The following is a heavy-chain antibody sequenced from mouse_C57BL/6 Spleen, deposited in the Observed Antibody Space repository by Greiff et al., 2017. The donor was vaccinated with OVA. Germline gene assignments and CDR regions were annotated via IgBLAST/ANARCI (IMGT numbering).Heavy chain of an antibody. V-gene: IGHV1-15*01. D-gene: IGHD2-1*01. CDR1: GYTFTDYE. Sequence: QVQLQQSGAELVRPGASVTLSCKASGYTFTDYEMHWVKQTPVHGLEWIGAIDPETGGTDYNQKFKGKAILTADKSSSTAYMELRSLTSEDSAVYYCTRGDHANYDHYYMDYWGQGTSLTVSS. CDR2: IDPETGGT. J-gene: IGHJ4*01. CDR3: TRGDHANYDHYYMDY.